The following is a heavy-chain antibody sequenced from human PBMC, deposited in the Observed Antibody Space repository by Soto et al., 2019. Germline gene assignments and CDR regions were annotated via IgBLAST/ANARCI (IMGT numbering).Heavy chain of an antibody. J-gene: IGHJ4*02. V-gene: IGHV3-64D*06. D-gene: IGHD3-16*02. CDR1: GFTFNTYA. CDR3: VKDRWIDY. CDR2: ISSNGGST. Sequence: SLRLSCSASGFTFNTYAMHWVRQAPGKGLQYVSSISSNGGSTYYPDSVKGRFTISRDNSKNTLYLQMSSLRAEDTAVYYCVKDRWIDYWGQGTLVTVSS.